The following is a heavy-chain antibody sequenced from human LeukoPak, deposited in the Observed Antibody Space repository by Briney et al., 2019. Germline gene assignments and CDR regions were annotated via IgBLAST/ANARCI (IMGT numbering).Heavy chain of an antibody. D-gene: IGHD3-22*01. V-gene: IGHV4-39*01. CDR3: ASLPHIWGYYDSSGAIDY. CDR1: GDSTSSIAYY. CDR2: VYYTGST. J-gene: IGHJ4*02. Sequence: SEILSLTCTVSGDSTSSIAYYWGWIRQPPGKGLEWIGSVYYTGSTYYNPSLNHRVTISVDKPNNQYSLKLTRLSPADTAVYYCASLPHIWGYYDSSGAIDYWGQGALVTVSS.